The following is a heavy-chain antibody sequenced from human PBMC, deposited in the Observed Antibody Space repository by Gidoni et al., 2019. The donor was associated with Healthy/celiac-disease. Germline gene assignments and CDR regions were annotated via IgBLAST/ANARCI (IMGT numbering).Heavy chain of an antibody. Sequence: EVQLVESGGGLVQPGGSLRLSFAASGFTFSSYLMSWVRQAPGKGLEWVANIKQDGSEKYYVDSVKGRFTISRDNAKNSLYLQMNSLRAEDTAVYYCAGVLASADAFDIWGQGTMVTVSS. J-gene: IGHJ3*02. V-gene: IGHV3-7*04. CDR2: IKQDGSEK. CDR3: AGVLASADAFDI. CDR1: GFTFSSYL.